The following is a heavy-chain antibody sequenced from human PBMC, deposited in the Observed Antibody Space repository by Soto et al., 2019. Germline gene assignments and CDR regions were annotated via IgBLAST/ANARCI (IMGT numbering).Heavy chain of an antibody. D-gene: IGHD3-10*01. Sequence: QITLKESGPTLVKPTQTLTLTCTFSGFSLSTSGVGVGWIRQPPGKALEWLAVIYWDDDKRYSPSLKSRLTNTKDTSKNQVVLTMTNMDPVDTATYYCAHHPYYGLGSYSFDYWGQGTLVTVFS. CDR1: GFSLSTSGVG. J-gene: IGHJ4*02. CDR3: AHHPYYGLGSYSFDY. V-gene: IGHV2-5*02. CDR2: IYWDDDK.